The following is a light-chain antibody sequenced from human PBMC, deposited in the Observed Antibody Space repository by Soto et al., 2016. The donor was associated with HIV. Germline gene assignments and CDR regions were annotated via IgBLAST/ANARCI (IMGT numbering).Light chain of an antibody. CDR3: QQSYSTPST. CDR1: QSISSY. Sequence: DIQMTQSPSSLSASVGDRVTITCRASQSISSYLNWYQQKPGKAPKLLIYAASSLQSGVPSRFSGSGSGTDFTLTISSLQPEDFATYYCQQSYSTPSTFGQGTKVGNQT. CDR2: AAS. V-gene: IGKV1-39*01. J-gene: IGKJ1*01.